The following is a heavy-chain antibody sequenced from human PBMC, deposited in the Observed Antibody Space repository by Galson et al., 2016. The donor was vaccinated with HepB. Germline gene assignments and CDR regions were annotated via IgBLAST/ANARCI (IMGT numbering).Heavy chain of an antibody. J-gene: IGHJ6*02. Sequence: SLRLSCAASGFTFSDFGMQWVRQAPGKGLEWVALISYTGTNIYYADSVKGRFTIPRDNSDKTMFLQMNSLRPEDTALYYCAKLSRASSYYGMDVWGQGTTVTVSS. V-gene: IGHV3-30*18. D-gene: IGHD2-2*01. CDR3: AKLSRASSYYGMDV. CDR1: GFTFSDFG. CDR2: ISYTGTNI.